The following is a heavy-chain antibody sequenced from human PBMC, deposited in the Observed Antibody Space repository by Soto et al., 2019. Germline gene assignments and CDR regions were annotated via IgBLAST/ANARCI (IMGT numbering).Heavy chain of an antibody. CDR2: ISYDGSNK. CDR1: GFTFSSYA. V-gene: IGHV3-30-3*01. D-gene: IGHD3-22*01. Sequence: GGSLRLSCAASGFTFSSYAMHWVRQAPGKGLEWVAVISYDGSNKYYADSVKGRFTISRDNSKNTLYLQMNSLRAEDTAVYYCARDGGYYDSSGYAEYFQHWGQGTLVTVSS. J-gene: IGHJ1*01. CDR3: ARDGGYYDSSGYAEYFQH.